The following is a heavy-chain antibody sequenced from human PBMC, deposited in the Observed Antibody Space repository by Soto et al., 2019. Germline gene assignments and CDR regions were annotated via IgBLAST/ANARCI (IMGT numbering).Heavy chain of an antibody. J-gene: IGHJ4*02. D-gene: IGHD2-21*01. CDR3: ARPAYCGGDCFRVGTGSGYFDY. CDR2: IYPGDSDT. Sequence: EVQLVQSGAEVKKPGESLKISCKGSGYSFTSYWIGWVRQMPGKGLEWMGIIYPGDSDTRYSPSFQGQVTISADKSISTAYLQWSSLKASDTAMYYCARPAYCGGDCFRVGTGSGYFDYWGQGTLVTVSS. V-gene: IGHV5-51*03. CDR1: GYSFTSYW.